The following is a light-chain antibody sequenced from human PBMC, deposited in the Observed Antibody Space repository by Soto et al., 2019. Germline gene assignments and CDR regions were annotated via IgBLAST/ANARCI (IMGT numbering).Light chain of an antibody. CDR3: SSYAGSNNLRM. Sequence: QSALTQPPSASGSPGQSVTISCAGTSSDVGGYDYVSWYQQHPGKAPKLIIYEVNKRPSGVPDRFSGSKSVNTASLTVSGLQAEDEADYYCSSYAGSNNLRMFGGGTKVTVL. V-gene: IGLV2-8*01. J-gene: IGLJ3*02. CDR1: SSDVGGYDY. CDR2: EVN.